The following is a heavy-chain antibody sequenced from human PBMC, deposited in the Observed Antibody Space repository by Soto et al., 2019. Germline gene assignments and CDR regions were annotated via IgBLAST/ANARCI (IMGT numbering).Heavy chain of an antibody. V-gene: IGHV3-23*01. J-gene: IGHJ4*02. CDR2: ISGSGGST. CDR3: AKEMASLDYDFWSGLIDY. D-gene: IGHD3-3*01. CDR1: GFTFSSYA. Sequence: PGGSLRLSCSASGFTFSSYAMSWVRQAPGKGLESVSAISGSGGSTYYADSVKGRFTISRDNSKNTLYLQMNSLRAEDTAVYYCAKEMASLDYDFWSGLIDYWGQGTLVTVSS.